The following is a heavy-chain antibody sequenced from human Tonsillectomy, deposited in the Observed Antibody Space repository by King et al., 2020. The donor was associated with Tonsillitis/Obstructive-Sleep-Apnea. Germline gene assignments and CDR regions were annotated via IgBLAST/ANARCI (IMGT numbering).Heavy chain of an antibody. J-gene: IGHJ6*04. CDR3: AREMPGTTAYKYYGMDA. CDR1: RFTFSDYW. Sequence: VQLVESGGALVQPGGSLRVSCAASRFTFSDYWMTWVRQAPGKGLEWVATIKHDGSEKYYVDSVKGRFTISRDNAKNSLYLQMNSLRAEDTAVYFCAREMPGTTAYKYYGMDAWGEGTTVTVSA. CDR2: IKHDGSEK. V-gene: IGHV3-7*03. D-gene: IGHD2-21*01.